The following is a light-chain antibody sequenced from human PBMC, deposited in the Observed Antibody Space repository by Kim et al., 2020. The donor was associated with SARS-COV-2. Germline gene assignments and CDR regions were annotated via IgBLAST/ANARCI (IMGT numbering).Light chain of an antibody. J-gene: IGKJ4*01. CDR3: QQSYTSPLN. CDR2: GAS. CDR1: QSISSY. V-gene: IGKV1-39*01. Sequence: DIQMTQSPSSLSASVGDRVTITCRASQSISSYLNWYRQKPGKAPKLLIYGASTLESGVPSRFSGSGSGTDFTLTISGVQPEDFATYYCQQSYTSPLNFGGGTRVEI.